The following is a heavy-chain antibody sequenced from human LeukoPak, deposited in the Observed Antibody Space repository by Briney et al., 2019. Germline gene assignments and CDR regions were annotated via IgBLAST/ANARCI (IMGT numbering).Heavy chain of an antibody. Sequence: QPGGSLRLSCVASGFTFSSYWMHWVRQDPGKGLVWVSRINPDGSVTGYADSVKGRFTVSRDNDKNTLYLQMNSLRAEDTAIYYCTRNFDYGDYLWGQGTLVTVSS. CDR1: GFTFSSYW. J-gene: IGHJ5*02. D-gene: IGHD4-17*01. CDR2: INPDGSVT. V-gene: IGHV3-74*01. CDR3: TRNFDYGDYL.